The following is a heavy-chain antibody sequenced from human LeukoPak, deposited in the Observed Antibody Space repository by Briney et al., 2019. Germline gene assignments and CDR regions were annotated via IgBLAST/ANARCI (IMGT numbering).Heavy chain of an antibody. CDR3: ARDQGGSYYFDY. D-gene: IGHD1-26*01. Sequence: SQTLSLTCDISGDSVSSNSAAWNWIRQSPSRGLEWLGRTYYRSKWYNDYAASVKSRISINPGTYKNQFSLHLNSVTPEDTAVYYCARDQGGSYYFDYWGQGTLVTVSS. CDR2: TYYRSKWYN. V-gene: IGHV6-1*01. CDR1: GDSVSSNSAA. J-gene: IGHJ4*02.